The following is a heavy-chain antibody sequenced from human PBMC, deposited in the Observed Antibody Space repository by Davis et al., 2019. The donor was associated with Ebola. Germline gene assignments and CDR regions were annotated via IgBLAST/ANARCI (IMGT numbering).Heavy chain of an antibody. CDR3: ARSGLSFGVVKYHYGMDV. D-gene: IGHD3-3*01. V-gene: IGHV3-23*01. J-gene: IGHJ6*04. CDR2: ISGSGGNT. Sequence: GESLKTLCAASGFTFSTYSMSWVRQAPGKGLEWVSAISGSGGNTYYADSVKGRFTISRDNSKKTMYLQMNSLRAEDTAVYYCARSGLSFGVVKYHYGMDVWGKGTTVTVSS. CDR1: GFTFSTYS.